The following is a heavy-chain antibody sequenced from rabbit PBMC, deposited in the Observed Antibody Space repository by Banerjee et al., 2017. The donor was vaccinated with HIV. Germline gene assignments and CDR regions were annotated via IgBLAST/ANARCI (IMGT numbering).Heavy chain of an antibody. CDR3: ARDVYGGYDGYGYLGNALDP. D-gene: IGHD6-1*01. Sequence: QSLEESGGDLVKPGASLTLTCTASGFSFSSDAMCWVRQAPGKRPEWIACIYATLSDSAYYASWAKGRFTISKTSSTTVTLQMTSLTAADTATYFCARDVYGGYDGYGYLGNALDPWGQGTLVTVS. J-gene: IGHJ2*01. CDR2: IYATLSDSA. V-gene: IGHV1S40*01. CDR1: GFSFSSDA.